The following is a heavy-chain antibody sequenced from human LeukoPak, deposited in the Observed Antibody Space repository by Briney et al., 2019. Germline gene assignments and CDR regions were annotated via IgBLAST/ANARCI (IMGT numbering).Heavy chain of an antibody. CDR3: ARGTGTTAYFDY. CDR1: GFTFSDYY. V-gene: IGHV3-11*06. J-gene: IGHJ4*02. Sequence: GGSLRLSCAASGFTFSDYYMSWIRQAPGKGLEWISYISDSSRYTNYADSVKGRFTISRDNAKNSLYLQVNSLRAEDTAVYYCARGTGTTAYFDYWGQGTPVTVSS. D-gene: IGHD1-1*01. CDR2: ISDSSRYT.